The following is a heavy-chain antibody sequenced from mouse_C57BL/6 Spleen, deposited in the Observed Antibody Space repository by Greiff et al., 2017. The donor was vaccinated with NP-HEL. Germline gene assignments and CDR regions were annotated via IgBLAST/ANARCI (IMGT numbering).Heavy chain of an antibody. D-gene: IGHD1-1*01. Sequence: VQLQQSGPELVKPGASVKISCKASGYAFSSSWMNWVKQRPGKGLEWIGRIYPGDGDTNYNGKFKGKATLTADKSSSTAYMQLSSLTSEDSAVYFCASQIYYYGSSYDAMDYGGQGTSVTVSS. J-gene: IGHJ4*01. CDR2: IYPGDGDT. CDR3: ASQIYYYGSSYDAMDY. CDR1: GYAFSSSW. V-gene: IGHV1-82*01.